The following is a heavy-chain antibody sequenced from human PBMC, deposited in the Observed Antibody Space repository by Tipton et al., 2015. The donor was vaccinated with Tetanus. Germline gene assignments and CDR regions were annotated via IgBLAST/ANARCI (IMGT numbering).Heavy chain of an antibody. V-gene: IGHV4-59*01. CDR3: AGVTAQRTELCFEH. CDR1: GGSMSNNY. Sequence: LRLSCTVSGGSMSNNYWSWIRQPPGKGLEWIAYIFHSGSTNYSPSLKSRVAISMDTSENQISLKMTSVTAADTAVYYCAGVTAQRTELCFEHWGQGTQVTVSS. D-gene: IGHD3-16*01. J-gene: IGHJ1*01. CDR2: IFHSGST.